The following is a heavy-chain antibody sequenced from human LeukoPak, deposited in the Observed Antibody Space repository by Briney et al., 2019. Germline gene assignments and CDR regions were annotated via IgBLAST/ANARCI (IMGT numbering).Heavy chain of an antibody. D-gene: IGHD5-24*01. CDR1: AGSIGDSY. Sequence: SETLSLTCSASAGSIGDSYWSWVRQPPGKGLEWIGYISYSGSTNYNPSLKSRVTISVDTSKNQFSLKLNSVTAADTAIYYCARANFGQLLGLYYYYGMDVWGQGTTVTVSS. V-gene: IGHV4-59*01. CDR2: ISYSGST. J-gene: IGHJ6*02. CDR3: ARANFGQLLGLYYYYGMDV.